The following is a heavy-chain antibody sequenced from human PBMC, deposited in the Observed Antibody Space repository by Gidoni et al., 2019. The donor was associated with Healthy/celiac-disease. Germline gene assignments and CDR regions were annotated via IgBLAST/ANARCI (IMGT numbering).Heavy chain of an antibody. CDR1: GFTFRSYA. V-gene: IGHV3-23*01. Sequence: EVQLLESGGGLVQPGGSLRLSCAASGFTFRSYAMSWVRQAPGTGLEGVSAISGSGGSTYYADSVKGRFTISRDNSKNTLYLQMNSLRAEDTAVYYCAKDRAGRGTDYFDYWGQGTLVTVSS. J-gene: IGHJ4*02. D-gene: IGHD3-16*01. CDR2: ISGSGGST. CDR3: AKDRAGRGTDYFDY.